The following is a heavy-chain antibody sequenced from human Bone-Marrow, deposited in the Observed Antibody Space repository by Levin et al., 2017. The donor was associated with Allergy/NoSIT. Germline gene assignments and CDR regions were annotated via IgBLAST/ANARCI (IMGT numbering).Heavy chain of an antibody. D-gene: IGHD3-9*01. V-gene: IGHV1-2*02. CDR3: AREAYLNNYDSSEALDY. CDR1: GYTFTGYK. J-gene: IGHJ4*02. CDR2: IKPNTDDA. Sequence: ASVKVSCKASGYTFTGYKIHWVRQAPEQGLEWLGWIKPNTDDANYGQKFQGRVTMTRDTSISTAYMELSRLRSDDTAVYYCAREAYLNNYDSSEALDYWVQGTLVTVSS.